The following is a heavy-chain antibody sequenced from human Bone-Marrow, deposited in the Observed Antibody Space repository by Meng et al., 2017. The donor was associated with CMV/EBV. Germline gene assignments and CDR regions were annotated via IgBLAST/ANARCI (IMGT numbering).Heavy chain of an antibody. D-gene: IGHD3-3*01. CDR3: ARDQSHDFWSGYYYYYYGMDV. Sequence: WVRQAPGKGLEWVSVICSGGSSTYYGDSVKGRFTLSRDNSKNTLYLQMNSLRAEDTAVYYCARDQSHDFWSGYYYYYYGMDVWGQGTTVTVSS. J-gene: IGHJ6*02. V-gene: IGHV3-23*03. CDR2: ICSGGSST.